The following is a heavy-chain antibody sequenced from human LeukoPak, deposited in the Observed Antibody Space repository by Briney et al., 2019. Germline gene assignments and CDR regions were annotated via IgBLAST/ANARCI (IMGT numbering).Heavy chain of an antibody. V-gene: IGHV1-2*02. CDR3: ARVGARSGYYYVWQNYWFDP. J-gene: IGHJ5*02. CDR2: INPNSGGT. CDR1: GYTFTGYY. D-gene: IGHD3-22*01. Sequence: ASVKVSCKASGYTFTGYYMHWVRQAPGQGLEWMGWINPNSGGTNYAQKFQGRVTMTRDTSISTAYMELRSLRSDDTAVYYCARVGARSGYYYVWQNYWFDPWGQGTLVTVSS.